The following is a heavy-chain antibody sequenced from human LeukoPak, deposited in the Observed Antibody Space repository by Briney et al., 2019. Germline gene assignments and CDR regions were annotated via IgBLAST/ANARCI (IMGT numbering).Heavy chain of an antibody. D-gene: IGHD5-24*01. CDR3: ARGGYNLRAFDI. Sequence: PSETLSLTCTVSGGSISSSSYYWGWIRQPPGKGLEWIGSIYYSGSTYYNPSLKSRVTISVDTSKNQFSLKLSSVTAADTAVYYCARGGYNLRAFDIWGQGTMVTVSS. CDR2: IYYSGST. J-gene: IGHJ3*02. CDR1: GGSISSSSYY. V-gene: IGHV4-39*07.